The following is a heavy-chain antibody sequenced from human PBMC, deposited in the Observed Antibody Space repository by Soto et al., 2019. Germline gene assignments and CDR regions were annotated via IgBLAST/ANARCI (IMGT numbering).Heavy chain of an antibody. J-gene: IGHJ4*02. Sequence: GGSLRLSCEVSGFTFSSYEMSWVRQSPGKGLECIAYISSSGSTTDHADSVKGRFTVSRDNAKNSLYLEMNSLRVEDSGIYYCAREENYYESSGYAGRYFDYWGQGALVTVSS. V-gene: IGHV3-48*03. CDR3: AREENYYESSGYAGRYFDY. D-gene: IGHD3-22*01. CDR1: GFTFSSYE. CDR2: ISSSGSTT.